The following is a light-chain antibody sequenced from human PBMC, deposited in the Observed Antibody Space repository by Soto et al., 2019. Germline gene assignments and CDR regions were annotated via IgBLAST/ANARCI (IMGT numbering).Light chain of an antibody. CDR3: QQYNSWWT. J-gene: IGKJ1*01. V-gene: IGKV3-15*01. CDR2: GAS. Sequence: EIVMTHSPSTLSWSPVERVKVACRASQSVSSNLAWYKQKPGQAPRLLIYGASTRATGIPARFSGSGSGTEFTLTINSLQSEDFAVYYCQQYNSWWTFGQGTKVDIK. CDR1: QSVSSN.